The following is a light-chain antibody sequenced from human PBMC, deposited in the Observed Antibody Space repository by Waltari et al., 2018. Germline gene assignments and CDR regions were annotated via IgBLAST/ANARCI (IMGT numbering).Light chain of an antibody. CDR1: QSISSN. CDR3: QQSYSTPRT. V-gene: IGKV1-39*01. Sequence: DIQMTQSPSSLSTSIGDRVTITCRASQSISSNLNWFQHKPGKAPQLLIYAASSLHSGVPSRFSGSGSGTDFTLTISSLQAEDFAIYYCQQSYSTPRTFGQGTKVE. CDR2: AAS. J-gene: IGKJ1*01.